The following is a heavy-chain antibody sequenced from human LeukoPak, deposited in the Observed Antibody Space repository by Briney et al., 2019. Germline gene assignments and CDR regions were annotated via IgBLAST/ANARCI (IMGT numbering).Heavy chain of an antibody. CDR2: INHSGSN. CDR3: ARVPSYSNYGGFDP. D-gene: IGHD4-11*01. J-gene: IGHJ5*02. CDR1: GGSFSGYY. V-gene: IGHV4-34*01. Sequence: PSETLSLTCAVYGGSFSGYYWSWIRQPPGKGLEWIGEINHSGSNNYNPSLKSRVTISVDTSKNQFSLKLSSVTAADTAVYYCARVPSYSNYGGFDPWGQGTLVTVSS.